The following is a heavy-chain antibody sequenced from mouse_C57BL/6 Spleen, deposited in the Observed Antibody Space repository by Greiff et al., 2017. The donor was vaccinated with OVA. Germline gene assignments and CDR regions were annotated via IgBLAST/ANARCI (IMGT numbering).Heavy chain of an antibody. Sequence: EVQLQQSGPELVKPGASVKISCKASGYTFTDYYMNWVKQSHGKSLEWIGDINPNNGGTNYNQKFKGKATLTVDKSSSTAYMELRSLTSEDSAVYYCARRDDYDGWYFDVWGTGTTVTVSS. CDR3: ARRDDYDGWYFDV. V-gene: IGHV1-26*01. J-gene: IGHJ1*03. CDR1: GYTFTDYY. CDR2: INPNNGGT. D-gene: IGHD2-4*01.